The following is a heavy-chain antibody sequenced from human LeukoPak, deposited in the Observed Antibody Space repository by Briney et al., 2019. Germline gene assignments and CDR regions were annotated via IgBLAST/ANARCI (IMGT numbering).Heavy chain of an antibody. Sequence: SETLSLTCTVSGGSISSSSYYWGWIRQPPGKGLEWIGSIYYSGSTYYNPSLKSRVTISVDTSKNQFSLNLSSVTAVDTAVYYCARTITVIKRYFDFWGQGTLVTVSS. D-gene: IGHD3-22*01. CDR2: IYYSGST. V-gene: IGHV4-39*01. CDR3: ARTITVIKRYFDF. CDR1: GGSISSSSYY. J-gene: IGHJ4*02.